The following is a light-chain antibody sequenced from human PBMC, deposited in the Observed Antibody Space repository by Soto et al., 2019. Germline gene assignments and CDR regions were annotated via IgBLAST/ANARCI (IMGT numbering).Light chain of an antibody. CDR2: EVS. CDR1: SSDVGGYNY. Sequence: QSALTQPASVSGSPGQSITISYTGTSSDVGGYNYVSWYQQHAGKAPKLMIYEVSSRPPGVSNRFSGSKSGNTASLTISGLQSEDEADYYCSSYTTSGTLVFGGGTKLTVL. J-gene: IGLJ3*02. V-gene: IGLV2-14*01. CDR3: SSYTTSGTLV.